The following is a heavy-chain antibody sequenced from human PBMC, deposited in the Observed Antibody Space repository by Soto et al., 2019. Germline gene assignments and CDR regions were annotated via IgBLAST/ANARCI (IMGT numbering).Heavy chain of an antibody. CDR1: GYTFTRYD. Sequence: QVQLVQSGADVKKPGASVKVSCKASGYTFTRYDINWVRQATGQVLECVGWMNPNSGNTGYAQKFQVRDTMTRNTSVSTAYMELSSLRSEDTAVYYCARAVTGYSRNWGQGTLVTVSS. CDR3: ARAVTGYSRN. J-gene: IGHJ4*02. V-gene: IGHV1-8*01. D-gene: IGHD6-13*01. CDR2: MNPNSGNT.